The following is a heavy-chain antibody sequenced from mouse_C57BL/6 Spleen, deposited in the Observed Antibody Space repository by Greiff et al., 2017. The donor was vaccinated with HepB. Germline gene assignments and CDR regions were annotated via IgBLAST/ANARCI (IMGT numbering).Heavy chain of an antibody. CDR3: TRSHRGNAMDY. V-gene: IGHV1-15*01. CDR2: IDPETGGT. CDR1: GYTFTDYE. J-gene: IGHJ4*01. Sequence: QVQLQQSGAELVRPGASVTLSCKASGYTFTDYEMHWVKQTPVHGLEWIGAIDPETGGTASNQKFKGKAILTADKSSSTAYMELRSLTSEDSAVYYGTRSHRGNAMDYWGQGTSVTVSS.